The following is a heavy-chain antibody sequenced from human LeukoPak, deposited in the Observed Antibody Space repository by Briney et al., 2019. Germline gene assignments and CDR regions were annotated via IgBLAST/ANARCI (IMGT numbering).Heavy chain of an antibody. CDR1: GDSISSDGHS. Sequence: SETLSLTCGVSGDSISSDGHSWSWLRQPPGKGLEWVGYIYHSGAAYHNPSLKSRLALSGDTSNNQFSLRLRSVTAADTAVYYCVRGVGGEYFYFDRWGQGALVTVSA. J-gene: IGHJ4*02. CDR3: VRGVGGEYFYFDR. D-gene: IGHD1-26*01. V-gene: IGHV4-30-4*07. CDR2: IYHSGAA.